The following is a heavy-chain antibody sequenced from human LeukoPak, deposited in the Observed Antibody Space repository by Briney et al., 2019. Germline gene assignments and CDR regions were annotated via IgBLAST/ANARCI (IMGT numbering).Heavy chain of an antibody. D-gene: IGHD5-18*01. CDR2: ISYDGSNK. J-gene: IGHJ4*02. CDR1: GFTFSSYA. CDR3: ARVPGRYSYGSGFDS. V-gene: IGHV3-30*04. Sequence: GGSLRLSCAASGFTFSSYAMHWVRQAPGKGLEWVAVISYDGSNKYYADSVKGRFTISRDNSKNTLYLQMNSLRAEDTAVYHCARVPGRYSYGSGFDSWGQGTLVTVSS.